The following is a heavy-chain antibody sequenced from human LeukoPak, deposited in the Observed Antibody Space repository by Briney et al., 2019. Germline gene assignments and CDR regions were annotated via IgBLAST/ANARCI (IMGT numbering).Heavy chain of an antibody. CDR3: ARGPRITGTDY. Sequence: GGSLRLSCAASGFTFSSYAMHWVRQAPGKGLEWVAVISYDGSNKYYADSVKGRFTISRGNSKNTLYLQMNSPRAEDTAVYYCARGPRITGTDYWGQGTLVTVSS. CDR1: GFTFSSYA. J-gene: IGHJ4*02. D-gene: IGHD3-3*01. CDR2: ISYDGSNK. V-gene: IGHV3-30-3*01.